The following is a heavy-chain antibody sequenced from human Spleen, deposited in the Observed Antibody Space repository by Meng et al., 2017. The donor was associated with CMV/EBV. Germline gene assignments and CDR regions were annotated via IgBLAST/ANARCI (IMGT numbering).Heavy chain of an antibody. D-gene: IGHD5-24*01. Sequence: PPQESVPGPVNPSEPLSLPCPVSGGSISSSSYYWSWIRQPAGKGLELIGRIYTSGSTNYNPSLKSRVTMSVDTSKNQFSLKLSSVTAADTAVYYCAREGDGYNLFDYFDYWGQGTLVTVSS. V-gene: IGHV4-61*02. J-gene: IGHJ4*02. CDR3: AREGDGYNLFDYFDY. CDR2: IYTSGST. CDR1: GGSISSSSYY.